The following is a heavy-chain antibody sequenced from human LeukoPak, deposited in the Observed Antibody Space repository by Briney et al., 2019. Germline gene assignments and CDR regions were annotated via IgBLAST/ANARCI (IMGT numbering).Heavy chain of an antibody. Sequence: GGSLRLSCAASGFTFSNYAMSWVRQAPGKGLEWVSAISGSGGSTYYADSVKGRFTISRDNSKNTLYLQMNSLRAEDTAVYYCAKAVGFYGSGSLTLDYWGQGTLVTVSS. CDR2: ISGSGGST. J-gene: IGHJ4*02. CDR1: GFTFSNYA. V-gene: IGHV3-23*01. D-gene: IGHD3-10*01. CDR3: AKAVGFYGSGSLTLDY.